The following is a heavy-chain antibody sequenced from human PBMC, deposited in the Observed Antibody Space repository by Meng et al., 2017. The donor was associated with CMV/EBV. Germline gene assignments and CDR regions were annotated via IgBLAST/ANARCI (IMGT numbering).Heavy chain of an antibody. D-gene: IGHD5-24*01. CDR1: GFTFDDYA. J-gene: IGHJ4*02. V-gene: IGHV3-9*03. CDR3: ARAYRDGYNFGFDY. Sequence: GGSLRLSCAASGFTFDDYAMHWVRQAPGKGLEWVSGISWNSGSIGYADSVKGRFTISRDNAKNSLYLQMNSLRAEDMALYYCARAYRDGYNFGFDYWGQGTLVTVSS. CDR2: ISWNSGSI.